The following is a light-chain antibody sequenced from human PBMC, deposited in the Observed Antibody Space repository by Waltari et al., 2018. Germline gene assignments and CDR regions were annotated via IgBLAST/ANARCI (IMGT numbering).Light chain of an antibody. CDR1: QSVASY. V-gene: IGKV3-11*01. CDR3: QQRRNWPPIT. CDR2: DAS. Sequence: ETVLTQSPATLSLSPGERATLPCRPSQSVASYFAWYQPTPGQAPRLLIDDASNRATGIPARFSGSGSGTDFTLTISSLEPEDFAVYYCQQRRNWPPITCGQGTRLEIK. J-gene: IGKJ5*01.